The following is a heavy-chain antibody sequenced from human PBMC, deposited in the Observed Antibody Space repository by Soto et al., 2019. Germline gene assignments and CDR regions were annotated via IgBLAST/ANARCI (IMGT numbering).Heavy chain of an antibody. CDR3: ERGVAGTGFDL. D-gene: IGHD6-19*01. V-gene: IGHV6-1*01. CDR2: TYYRSNWRH. CDR1: GDSVSSNTAA. J-gene: IGHJ4*02. Sequence: PSQTLTLTCAISGDSVSSNTAAWNWIRSSPSRGLEWLGRTYYRSNWRHDYAVSVKSRITVNPDTSKNHFSLQLNSVTPDDTAVYYCERGVAGTGFDLWGQGTLIIVSS.